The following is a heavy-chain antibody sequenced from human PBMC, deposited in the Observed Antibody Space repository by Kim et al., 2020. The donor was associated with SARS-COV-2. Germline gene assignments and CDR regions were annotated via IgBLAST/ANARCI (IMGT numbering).Heavy chain of an antibody. CDR2: INPDTGGT. V-gene: IGHV1-2*06. Sequence: ASVKVSCKASGYTFTAYYMEWVRQAPGQGLEWMGRINPDTGGTNYAQKFQGRVTMTRDTSISAAYMELSRLTSDDTAIYYCAREYCSSGTCYHDDFWGQGTLVTVSS. J-gene: IGHJ4*02. CDR1: GYTFTAYY. D-gene: IGHD2-15*01. CDR3: AREYCSSGTCYHDDF.